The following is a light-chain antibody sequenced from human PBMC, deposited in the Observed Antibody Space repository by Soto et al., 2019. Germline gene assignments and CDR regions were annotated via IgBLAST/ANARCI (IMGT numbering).Light chain of an antibody. CDR3: GSYTTGSNV. V-gene: IGLV2-14*01. Sequence: QSLLTQPASVSGSPGQSITISCTGTSTDVGGYNYVSWYQQHPGKAPKLMIYAVSNRPSGVSNRFSGSKSGNTASLTISGLQAEDEADYYCGSYTTGSNVFGTGTKVTLL. J-gene: IGLJ1*01. CDR1: STDVGGYNY. CDR2: AVS.